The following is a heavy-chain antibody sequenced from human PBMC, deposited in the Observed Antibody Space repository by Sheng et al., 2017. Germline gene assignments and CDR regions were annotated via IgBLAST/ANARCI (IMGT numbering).Heavy chain of an antibody. D-gene: IGHD6-19*01. CDR1: GFTFSSYA. V-gene: IGHV3-30-3*01. Sequence: QVQLVESGGGVVQPGRSLRLSCAASGFTFSSYAMHWVRQAPGKGLEWVAVISYDGSNKYYADSVKGRFTISRDNSKNTLYLQMNSLRAEDTAVYYCARGPGGSSGGDAFDIWGQGTMVTVSS. CDR2: ISYDGSNK. J-gene: IGHJ3*02. CDR3: ARGPGGSSGGDAFDI.